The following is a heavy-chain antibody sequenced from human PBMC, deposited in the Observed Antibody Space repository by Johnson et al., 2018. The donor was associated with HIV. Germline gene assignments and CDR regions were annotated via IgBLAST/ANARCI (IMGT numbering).Heavy chain of an antibody. Sequence: VQLVESGGGVVQPGRSLRIECEGSEFMFRKYALHWVRQAPGKGLEWVSFIRYDGSNKYYADSVKGRFTISRDNSKNTLYLQMNSLRAEDTAFYYCARAYCGGDCYWVTSDAFDSWGQGTMVTVSS. CDR2: IRYDGSNK. CDR3: ARAYCGGDCYWVTSDAFDS. CDR1: EFMFRKYA. D-gene: IGHD2-21*01. J-gene: IGHJ3*02. V-gene: IGHV3-33*08.